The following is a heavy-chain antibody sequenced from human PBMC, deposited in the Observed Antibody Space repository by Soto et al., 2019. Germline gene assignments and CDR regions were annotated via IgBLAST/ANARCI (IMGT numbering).Heavy chain of an antibody. CDR2: IYYSGST. J-gene: IGHJ6*02. CDR3: VSCSSTSCPDDYYGMDV. V-gene: IGHV4-31*03. CDR1: GGSISSGGYY. D-gene: IGHD2-2*01. Sequence: TLTLTCTVSGGSISSGGYYWSWIRQHPGKGLEWIGYIYYSGSTYYNPSLKSRVTISVDTSKNQFSLKLSSVTAADTAVYYCVSCSSTSCPDDYYGMDVWGQGTTVTVS.